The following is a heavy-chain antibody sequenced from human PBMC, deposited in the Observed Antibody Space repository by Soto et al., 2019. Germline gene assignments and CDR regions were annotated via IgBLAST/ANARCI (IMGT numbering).Heavy chain of an antibody. D-gene: IGHD2-2*02. J-gene: IGHJ6*02. CDR3: ALQYCSSTSCYTDYGMDV. CDR1: GGSFSGYY. CDR2: INHSGST. Sequence: PSETLSLTCAVYGGSFSGYYWSWIRQPPGKGLEWIGEINHSGSTNYNPSLKSRVTISVDTSKNQFSLRLSSVTAADTAVYYCALQYCSSTSCYTDYGMDVWGQGTTVTVS. V-gene: IGHV4-34*01.